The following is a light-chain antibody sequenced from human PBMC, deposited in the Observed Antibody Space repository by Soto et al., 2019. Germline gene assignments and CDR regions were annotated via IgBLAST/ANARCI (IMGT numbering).Light chain of an antibody. CDR2: WAS. CDR3: QQYYTTPRT. CDR1: WNLLSNNKNY. J-gene: IGKJ2*01. Sequence: DIVMTQSPDSLAVSLGETVTINCKSSWNLLSNNKNYFAWYQQKPGQPPKLLIYWASTRESGVPVRFSGSGSGTDFTLTIRGLQAPDVAVYYCQQYYTTPRTFGRGTKLEI. V-gene: IGKV4-1*01.